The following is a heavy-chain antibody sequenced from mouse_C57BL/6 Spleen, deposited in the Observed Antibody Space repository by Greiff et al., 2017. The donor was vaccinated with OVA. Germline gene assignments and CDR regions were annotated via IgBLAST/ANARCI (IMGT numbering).Heavy chain of an antibody. V-gene: IGHV1-22*01. D-gene: IGHD2-4*01. CDR1: GYTFTDYN. CDR2: INPNNGGT. J-gene: IGHJ1*03. Sequence: EVHLVESGPELVKPGASVKMSCKASGYTFTDYNMHWVKQSHGKSLEWIGYINPNNGGTSYNQKFKGKATLTVNKSSSTAYMELRSLTSEDSAVYYCARQDYGWYCDVWGTGTTVTVSS. CDR3: ARQDYGWYCDV.